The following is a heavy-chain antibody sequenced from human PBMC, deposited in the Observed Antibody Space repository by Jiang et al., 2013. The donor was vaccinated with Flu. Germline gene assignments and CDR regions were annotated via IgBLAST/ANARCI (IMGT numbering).Heavy chain of an antibody. Sequence: EVKKPGASVKVSCKASGYTFTGYYMHWVRQAPGQGLEWMGWINPNSGGTNYAQKFQGWVTMTRDTSISTAYMELRNRLRSDDTAVYYCARAPRDYCGGDCYNFDYWGQGTLVTVSS. CDR2: INPNSGGT. CDR3: ARAPRDYCGGDCYNFDY. CDR1: GYTFTGYY. V-gene: IGHV1-2*04. J-gene: IGHJ4*02. D-gene: IGHD2-21*01.